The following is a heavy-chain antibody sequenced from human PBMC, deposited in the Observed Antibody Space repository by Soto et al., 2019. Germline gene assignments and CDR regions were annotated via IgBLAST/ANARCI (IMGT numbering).Heavy chain of an antibody. CDR3: AKTNLEWSSDAAFDL. D-gene: IGHD3-3*01. CDR1: GFTFSSHG. J-gene: IGHJ3*01. Sequence: QVQLVESGGGVVQPGRSLRLSCAASGFTFSSHGMHWVRQAPGKGLEWVAVISYDGSNKFYADSVKGRFTISRDNSKNTLFLQMNSLRGDDTAVYYCAKTNLEWSSDAAFDLWGQGTSVTVSS. CDR2: ISYDGSNK. V-gene: IGHV3-30*18.